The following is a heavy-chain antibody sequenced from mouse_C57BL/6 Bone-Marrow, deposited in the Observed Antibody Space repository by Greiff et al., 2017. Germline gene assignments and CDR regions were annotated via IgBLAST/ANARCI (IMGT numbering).Heavy chain of an antibody. CDR2: FYPGSGSI. CDR3: ASDGPACYSNPYDYAMDD. CDR1: GYTFTEYT. D-gene: IGHD2-5*01. Sequence: QVQLQQSGAELVKPGASVKLSCKASGYTFTEYTIHWVKQRSGQGLEWIGWFYPGSGSIKYNEKFKDKATLTADKSSSTVYMELSRLTSEDSAVFFCASDGPACYSNPYDYAMDDWGQGTSVTVSS. V-gene: IGHV1-62-2*01. J-gene: IGHJ4*01.